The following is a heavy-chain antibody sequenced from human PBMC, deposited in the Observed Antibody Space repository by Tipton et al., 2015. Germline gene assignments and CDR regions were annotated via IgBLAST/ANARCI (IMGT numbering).Heavy chain of an antibody. D-gene: IGHD4-17*01. CDR1: GYIFTNYW. J-gene: IGHJ4*02. CDR3: AVTTVTNTRLES. CDR2: IYPGDSDA. V-gene: IGHV5-51*01. Sequence: QLVQSGAEVKKPGESLKISCKGSGYIFTNYWIAWERQMPGKGLEWMGMIYPGDSDARYSPSFQGQVTISVDKSISTAYLQWSSLKASDTAMYYCAVTTVTNTRLESWGQGTLVTVSS.